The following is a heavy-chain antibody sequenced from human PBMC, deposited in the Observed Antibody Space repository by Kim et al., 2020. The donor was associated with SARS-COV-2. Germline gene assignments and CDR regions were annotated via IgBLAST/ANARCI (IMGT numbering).Heavy chain of an antibody. Sequence: SETLSLTCAVYGGSFSGYYWSWIRQPPGKGLEWIGEINHSGSTNYNPSLKSRVTISVDTSKNQFSLKLSSVTAADTAVYYCAGRDYYGSGSYLYYYGMDVWGQGTTVIVSS. CDR3: AGRDYYGSGSYLYYYGMDV. V-gene: IGHV4-34*01. CDR2: INHSGST. CDR1: GGSFSGYY. D-gene: IGHD3-10*01. J-gene: IGHJ6*02.